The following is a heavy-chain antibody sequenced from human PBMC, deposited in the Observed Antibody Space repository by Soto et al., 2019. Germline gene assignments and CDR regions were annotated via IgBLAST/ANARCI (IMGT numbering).Heavy chain of an antibody. D-gene: IGHD2-21*02. CDR2: IWYDGSNQ. CDR3: VKDHCGGDCYSDPYFDY. CDR1: GIIFTTYG. Sequence: QVQLVESGGGVVQPGRSLRLSCAASGIIFTTYGLHWVRQAPGKGLEWVAVIWYDGSNQYYADSVKGRFTISRDNSKNILYLEMNSVRVEDTAVYYCVKDHCGGDCYSDPYFDYWGQGTLVTVSS. J-gene: IGHJ4*02. V-gene: IGHV3-33*06.